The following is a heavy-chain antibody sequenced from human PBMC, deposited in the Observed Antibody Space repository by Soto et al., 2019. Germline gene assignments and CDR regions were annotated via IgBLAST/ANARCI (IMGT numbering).Heavy chain of an antibody. D-gene: IGHD3-22*01. CDR3: AREVLSGEKTYYYDSRRPYFDY. J-gene: IGHJ4*02. CDR2: IYYSGST. CDR1: GGSISTYY. V-gene: IGHV4-59*01. Sequence: SETLSLTCTVSGGSISTYYWTWIRQPPGKGLEWIGYIYYSGSTNYNPSLKSRVTISVDTSKNQFSLKLSSVTAADTAVYYCAREVLSGEKTYYYDSRRPYFDYWGQGTLVTVS.